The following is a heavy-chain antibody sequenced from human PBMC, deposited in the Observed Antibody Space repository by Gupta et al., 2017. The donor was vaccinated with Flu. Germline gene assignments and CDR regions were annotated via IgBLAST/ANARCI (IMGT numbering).Heavy chain of an antibody. V-gene: IGHV3-21*01. CDR3: ARSAGDNVDFWSGPQYYFDS. D-gene: IGHD3-3*01. Sequence: MNWVRQAPGKGLEWVASISSSSSYIHYADSLKGRFTISRDDAKNSLYAQMNSLRAEDTAVYYCARSAGDNVDFWSGPQYYFDSWGQGTLVTVSS. CDR2: ISSSSSYI. J-gene: IGHJ4*02.